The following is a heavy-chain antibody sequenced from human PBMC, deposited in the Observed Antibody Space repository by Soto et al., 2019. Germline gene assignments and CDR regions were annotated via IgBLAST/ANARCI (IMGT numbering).Heavy chain of an antibody. V-gene: IGHV3-23*01. CDR1: GFTFTSYA. J-gene: IGHJ4*02. D-gene: IGHD3-10*01. CDR2: ISGGGGST. CDR3: GKYASGGLYTVFDY. Sequence: EVQLLESGGGLVQPGGSLRLSCAASGFTFTSYAMSWVRQAPGKGLEWVSGISGGGGSTYYADSVKGRFTISRDNSKNTLYLQMNSLRAEDAAVYYCGKYASGGLYTVFDYWGQGTLVTVSS.